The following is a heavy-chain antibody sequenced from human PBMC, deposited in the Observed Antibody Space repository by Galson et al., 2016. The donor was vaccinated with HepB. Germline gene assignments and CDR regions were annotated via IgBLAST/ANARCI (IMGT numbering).Heavy chain of an antibody. Sequence: SVKVSCKASGGNFSSYAISWVRQAPGQGLEWMGGIIPILDIPNYAQKFQGRVTISADKSTTTSYMELSSLRSEDTARYYCARGGYHYNGLDVWGQGTTVTVSS. CDR3: ARGGYHYNGLDV. CDR1: GGNFSSYA. CDR2: IIPILDIP. V-gene: IGHV1-69*10. J-gene: IGHJ6*02.